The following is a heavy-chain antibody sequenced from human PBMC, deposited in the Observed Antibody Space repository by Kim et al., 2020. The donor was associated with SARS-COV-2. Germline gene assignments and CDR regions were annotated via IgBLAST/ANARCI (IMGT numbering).Heavy chain of an antibody. D-gene: IGHD5-12*01. CDR3: ARSGNGYNAFGI. CDR2: ISTRGESI. Sequence: GGSLRLSCAASGLSFSDSYMNWVRQAPGKGLEWLSFISTRGESIFYADSVEGRFTISRDNAKNSLYLQMNYLRDEDTAVCYCARSGNGYNAFGIWGQGVLVTVSS. J-gene: IGHJ4*02. V-gene: IGHV3-11*01. CDR1: GLSFSDSY.